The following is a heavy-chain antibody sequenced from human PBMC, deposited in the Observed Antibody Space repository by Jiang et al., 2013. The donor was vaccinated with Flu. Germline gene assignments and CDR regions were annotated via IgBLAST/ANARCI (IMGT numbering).Heavy chain of an antibody. V-gene: IGHV1-2*02. CDR2: INPNSGGT. J-gene: IGHJ5*02. Sequence: SGAEVKKPGASVKVSCKASGYTFTGYYMHWVRQAPGQGLEWMGWINPNSGGTNYAQKFQGRVTMTRDTSISTAYMELSRLRSDDTAVYYCARCPMVRGVINWFDPWGQGTLVTVSS. CDR1: GYTFTGYY. D-gene: IGHD3-10*01. CDR3: ARCPMVRGVINWFDP.